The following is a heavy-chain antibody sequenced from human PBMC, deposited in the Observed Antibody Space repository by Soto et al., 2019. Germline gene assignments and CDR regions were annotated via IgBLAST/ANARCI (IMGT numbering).Heavy chain of an antibody. CDR1: VCSFSDYE. CDR2: ISFSGSTI. CDR3: TRGPGSFYGVEV. V-gene: IGHV3-48*03. Sequence: VGSLRLSCASSVCSFSDYEMNWVRESPGKWLEWIAHISFSGSTIYYADSVKGRFSISRDNSKNFLYLQMSGLRADDSAVYYCTRGPGSFYGVEVWGLGTTVSVSS. J-gene: IGHJ6*02.